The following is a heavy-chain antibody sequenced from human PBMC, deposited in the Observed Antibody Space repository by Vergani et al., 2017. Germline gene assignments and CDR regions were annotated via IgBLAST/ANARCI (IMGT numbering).Heavy chain of an antibody. CDR1: DSSIMTNPY. CDR2: IHHSGDT. J-gene: IGHJ6*01. Sequence: QVQLQESGPGLVKPSETLTLTCDVSDSSIMTNPYWGWFRQSPGKGLEWIGCIHHSGDTRYNSSLKSRVSISIVSSSKFSLSLTSVTAADTAIYYCSRHRGSGGFFPSYYFDGMDVWGHGATVTVSS. V-gene: IGHV4-38-2*01. CDR3: SRHRGSGGFFPSYYFDGMDV. D-gene: IGHD3-10*01.